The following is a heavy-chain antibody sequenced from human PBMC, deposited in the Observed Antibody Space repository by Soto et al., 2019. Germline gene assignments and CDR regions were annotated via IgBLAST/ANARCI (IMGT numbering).Heavy chain of an antibody. CDR2: ISGTGDTT. CDR1: GVNFNSFA. Sequence: PGGSLSLACAASGVNFNSFAKNWVRQAAGKGLEWVSVISGTGDTTYNADSVKGRFTISRDNSMNTAFLQMNSLRAEDTALYYCAKGYCSSTSCSFDYWGQGTLVTVSS. J-gene: IGHJ4*02. V-gene: IGHV3-23*01. D-gene: IGHD2-2*01. CDR3: AKGYCSSTSCSFDY.